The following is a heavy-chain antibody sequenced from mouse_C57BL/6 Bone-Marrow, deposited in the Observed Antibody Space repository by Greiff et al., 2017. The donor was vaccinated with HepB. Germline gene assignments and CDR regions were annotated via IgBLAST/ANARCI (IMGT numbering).Heavy chain of an antibody. J-gene: IGHJ1*03. CDR1: GYTFTSYG. Sequence: QVQLQQSGAELARPGASVKLSCKASGYTFTSYGISWVKQRTGQGLEWIGEIYPRSGNTYYNEKFKGKATLTADKSSSTAYMELRSLTSEDSAVYVCARPYYGSSFPYFDVWGTGTTVTVSS. CDR3: ARPYYGSSFPYFDV. CDR2: IYPRSGNT. V-gene: IGHV1-81*01. D-gene: IGHD1-1*01.